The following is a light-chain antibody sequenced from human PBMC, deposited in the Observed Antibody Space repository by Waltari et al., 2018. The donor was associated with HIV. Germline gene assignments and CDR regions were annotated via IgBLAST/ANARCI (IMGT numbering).Light chain of an antibody. J-gene: IGKJ3*01. CDR1: QGISNH. CDR3: QTYDSAPFT. CDR2: AAS. V-gene: IGKV1-27*01. Sequence: DIQMTQSPPSLSASVRDRVTITCRASQGISNHLAWYQQKPGKLPKLLIYAASTVQSVVPSRFSGSGSETDFTLTISSLQPEDVATYYCQTYDSAPFTFGPGTKVDIK.